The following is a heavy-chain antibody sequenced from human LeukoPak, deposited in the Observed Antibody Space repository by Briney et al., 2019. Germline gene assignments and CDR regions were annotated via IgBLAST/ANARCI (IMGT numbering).Heavy chain of an antibody. J-gene: IGHJ4*02. D-gene: IGHD3-22*01. CDR3: ARVPYYDSSGSLGFDY. CDR2: IYYSGST. CDR1: GGSISSYY. Sequence: SETLSLTCTVSGGSISSYYWSWIQQPPGKGLEWIGYIYYSGSTNYNPSLKSRVTISVDTSKNQFSLKLSSVTAADTAVYYCARVPYYDSSGSLGFDYWGQGTLVTVSS. V-gene: IGHV4-59*01.